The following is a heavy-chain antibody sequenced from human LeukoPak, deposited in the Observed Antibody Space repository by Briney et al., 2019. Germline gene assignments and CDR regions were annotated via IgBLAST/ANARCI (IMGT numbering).Heavy chain of an antibody. J-gene: IGHJ1*01. CDR3: ATPHQSLPIGFFQH. CDR1: GYTFTSYD. Sequence: SVKVSCKASGYTFTSYDINWVRQAPGQGLEWMGGIIPIFGTANYAQKFQGRVTITTDESTSTAYMELSSLRSEDTAVSYFATPHQSLPIGFFQHGGQGTRVPVSS. V-gene: IGHV1-69*05. CDR2: IIPIFGTA.